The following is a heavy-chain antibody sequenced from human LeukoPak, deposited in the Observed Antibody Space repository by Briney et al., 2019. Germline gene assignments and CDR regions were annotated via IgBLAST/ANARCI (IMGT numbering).Heavy chain of an antibody. CDR3: ARDPVGAPYYDY. Sequence: GGSLRLSCAASGFTFSSYWMYWVRQAPGKGLEWGANIKQDGGVENYVDSVRGRFTISRDKAKNSLYLQMTCLRAEDTAVYYCARDPVGAPYYDYWSQGTLVTVSS. CDR1: GFTFSSYW. D-gene: IGHD1-26*01. J-gene: IGHJ4*02. V-gene: IGHV3-7*01. CDR2: IKQDGGVE.